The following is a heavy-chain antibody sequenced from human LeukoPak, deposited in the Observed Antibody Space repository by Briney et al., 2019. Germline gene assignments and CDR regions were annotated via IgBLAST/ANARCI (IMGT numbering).Heavy chain of an antibody. J-gene: IGHJ4*02. D-gene: IGHD4-17*01. Sequence: PGGSLRLSCAASGXTVSATYMNWFRQAPGKGLDWVSIIYTGGNTYYADSVKGRFTISRDISKNTLYLQMNSLRAEDTAVYYCARGTVTAPDYWGQGTLVTVSS. CDR3: ARGTVTAPDY. V-gene: IGHV3-53*01. CDR2: IYTGGNT. CDR1: GXTVSATY.